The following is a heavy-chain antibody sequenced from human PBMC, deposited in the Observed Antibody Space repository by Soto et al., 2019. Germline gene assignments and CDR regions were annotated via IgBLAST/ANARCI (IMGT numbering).Heavy chain of an antibody. V-gene: IGHV3-23*01. D-gene: IGHD3-16*02. CDR3: AKEYYDYIWGSYPTYYFDY. J-gene: IGHJ4*02. CDR2: ISGSGGST. Sequence: EVQLLESGGGLVQPGGSLRLSCAASGFTFSSYALSWVRQAPGKGLEWVSAISGSGGSTYYADSGKGRFTISRDNSKNTLYLQMNSLRAEDTAVYYCAKEYYDYIWGSYPTYYFDYWGQGTLVTVSS. CDR1: GFTFSSYA.